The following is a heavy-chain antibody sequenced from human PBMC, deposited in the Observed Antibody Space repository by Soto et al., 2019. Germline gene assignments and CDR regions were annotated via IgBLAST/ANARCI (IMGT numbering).Heavy chain of an antibody. Sequence: EVQLVESGGGLVKPGGSLRLSCAASGFTFSGYGMIWVRRAPGKGLEWVSSISRSSTNIYYADSVKGRFTTSRDNAKNSLYLHMNSLSAEDTAMYYCARIPVAGQWYFDLWGRGTLVDVSS. CDR1: GFTFSGYG. D-gene: IGHD6-19*01. J-gene: IGHJ2*01. V-gene: IGHV3-21*01. CDR3: ARIPVAGQWYFDL. CDR2: ISRSSTNI.